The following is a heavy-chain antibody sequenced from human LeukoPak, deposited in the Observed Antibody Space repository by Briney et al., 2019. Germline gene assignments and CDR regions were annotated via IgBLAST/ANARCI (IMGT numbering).Heavy chain of an antibody. D-gene: IGHD3-9*01. Sequence: SEALSLTCTVSGGSSSSNNYYWDWIRQPPGKGLEWIGSIHYSGSTHSNPSLKSRVAISVDTSKNQFSLKLSSVTAADTAVYYCARIDSTAGGDYWGQGTLVTVSS. CDR3: ARIDSTAGGDY. CDR2: IHYSGST. J-gene: IGHJ4*02. CDR1: GGSSSSNNYY. V-gene: IGHV4-39*07.